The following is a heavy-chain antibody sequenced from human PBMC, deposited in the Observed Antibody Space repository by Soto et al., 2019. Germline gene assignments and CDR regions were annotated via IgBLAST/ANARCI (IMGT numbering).Heavy chain of an antibody. Sequence: QAQLVESGGGVVQPGRSLRLSCAASGVTFSNYGMHWVRQAPGKGLEWVALISYDGSNKYYADSVKGRFTISRDNSKNTLYSEMNSLRADDTAVYYCAKPGRGTGTTNCFDYWGQGTLVTVSS. CDR2: ISYDGSNK. J-gene: IGHJ4*02. CDR3: AKPGRGTGTTNCFDY. D-gene: IGHD1-1*01. V-gene: IGHV3-30*18. CDR1: GVTFSNYG.